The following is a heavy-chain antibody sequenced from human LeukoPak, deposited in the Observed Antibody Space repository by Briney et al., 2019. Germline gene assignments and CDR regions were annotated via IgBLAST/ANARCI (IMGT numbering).Heavy chain of an antibody. CDR3: ARQTVAGSPFDY. CDR2: IYYSGST. Sequence: PSETLSLTCTVSGGSISSSSYYWGWIRQPPGKGLEWIGSIYYSGSTYYNPSLKSRVTISVATSKNQFSLKLSSVTAADTAVYYCARQTVAGSPFDYWGQGTLVTVSS. J-gene: IGHJ4*02. D-gene: IGHD6-19*01. V-gene: IGHV4-39*01. CDR1: GGSISSSSYY.